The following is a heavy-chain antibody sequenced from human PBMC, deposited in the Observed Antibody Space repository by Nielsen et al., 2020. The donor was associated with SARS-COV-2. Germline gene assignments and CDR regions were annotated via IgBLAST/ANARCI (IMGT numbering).Heavy chain of an antibody. Sequence: SETLSLTCTVSGGSISSDYWSWIRQPPGKGLEWIGYVHSSGTTNYNPSLKSRLTISLDTSKNQFVLNLSSVTAADRAVYYCARDYFGDYLDGFDIWGQGTMVTVSS. CDR2: VHSSGTT. CDR3: ARDYFGDYLDGFDI. V-gene: IGHV4-59*01. J-gene: IGHJ3*02. CDR1: GGSISSDY. D-gene: IGHD4-17*01.